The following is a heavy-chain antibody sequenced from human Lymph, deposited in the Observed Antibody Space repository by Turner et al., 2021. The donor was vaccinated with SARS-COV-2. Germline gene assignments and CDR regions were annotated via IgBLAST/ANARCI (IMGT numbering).Heavy chain of an antibody. V-gene: IGHV3-23*01. CDR3: AKDPNWYVLSAVDY. J-gene: IGHJ4*02. Sequence: EVQLLESGGGLVQPGGSLRPSCAAPGFTFSSYAMSWVRQAPGKGLEWVSVISSSGGSTYYADSVKGRFTISRDNSKNTLYLQMNSLRAEDTAVYYCAKDPNWYVLSAVDYWGQGTLVTVSS. D-gene: IGHD1-1*01. CDR1: GFTFSSYA. CDR2: ISSSGGST.